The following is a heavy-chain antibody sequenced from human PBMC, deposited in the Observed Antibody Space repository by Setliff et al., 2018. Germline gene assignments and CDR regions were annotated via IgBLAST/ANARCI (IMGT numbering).Heavy chain of an antibody. CDR2: INHSGST. J-gene: IGHJ6*03. CDR1: GGSFSDYY. Sequence: SETLSLTCAVYGGSFSDYYWSWIRQSPGKGLEWIGEINHSGSTNYNPSLKSRVTISVDTSKNQFSLKLSAVTAADTAVYFCAREDGPNYYYYYMDIWGKGTTVTVSS. D-gene: IGHD2-15*01. V-gene: IGHV4-34*01. CDR3: AREDGPNYYYYYMDI.